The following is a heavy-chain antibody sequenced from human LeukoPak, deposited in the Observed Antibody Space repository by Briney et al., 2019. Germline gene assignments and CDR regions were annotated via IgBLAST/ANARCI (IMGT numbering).Heavy chain of an antibody. CDR1: GYSIGSGYY. Sequence: SETLSLTCTVSGYSIGSGYYWGWIRQPPGKGLEWIGSIYHSGSTYYNPSLKSRVTISIDTSKNQFYLKLSSLTAADTAVYYCARRDDSSGYHKIFDYWGPGTLVTVSS. J-gene: IGHJ4*02. V-gene: IGHV4-38-2*02. CDR2: IYHSGST. D-gene: IGHD3-22*01. CDR3: ARRDDSSGYHKIFDY.